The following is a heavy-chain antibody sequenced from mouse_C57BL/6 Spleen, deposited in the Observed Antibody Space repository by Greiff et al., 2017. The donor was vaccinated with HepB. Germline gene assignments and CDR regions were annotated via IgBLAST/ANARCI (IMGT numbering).Heavy chain of an antibody. CDR2: IDPSDSET. J-gene: IGHJ4*01. CDR1: GYTFTSYW. V-gene: IGHV1-52*01. D-gene: IGHD2-2*01. CDR3: ARWCDGYGCYYAMDY. Sequence: QVQLQQPGAELVRPGSSVKLSCKASGYTFTSYWMHWVKQRPIQGLEWIGNIDPSDSETHYNQKFKDKATLTVDKSSSTAYMRLSCLTSEDSAVYYCARWCDGYGCYYAMDYWGQGTTVTVSS.